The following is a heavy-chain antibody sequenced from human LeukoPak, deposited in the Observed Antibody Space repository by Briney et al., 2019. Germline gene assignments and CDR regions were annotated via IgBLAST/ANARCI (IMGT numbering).Heavy chain of an antibody. Sequence: GGSLRLSCAASGFTFSSYAMSWLRQAPGKGLEWVSAISGSGGSTYYADSVKGRFTISRDNAKNALYLQMNSLRAEDTALYYCAKDIEEMATGGYFDYWGQGTLVTVSS. D-gene: IGHD5-24*01. CDR1: GFTFSSYA. V-gene: IGHV3-23*01. CDR3: AKDIEEMATGGYFDY. J-gene: IGHJ4*02. CDR2: ISGSGGST.